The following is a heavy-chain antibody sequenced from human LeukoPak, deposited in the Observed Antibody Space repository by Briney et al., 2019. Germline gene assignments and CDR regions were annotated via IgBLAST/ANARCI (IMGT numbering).Heavy chain of an antibody. CDR2: IIPIFGPA. V-gene: IGHV1-69*05. CDR1: GGTVTSYA. D-gene: IGHD3-10*01. J-gene: IGHJ4*02. CDR3: AAARGVIINAY. Sequence: SVKVSCKAAGGTVTSYAISWVGQAPGQGGEGRGGIIPIFGPAHYAQKFQGRVTITTDESTSTAYMELSSLRSEDTAMYYCAAARGVIINAYWGQGTLVTVSS.